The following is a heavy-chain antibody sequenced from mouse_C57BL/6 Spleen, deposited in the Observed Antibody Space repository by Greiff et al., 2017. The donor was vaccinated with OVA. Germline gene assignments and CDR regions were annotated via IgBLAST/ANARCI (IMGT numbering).Heavy chain of an antibody. J-gene: IGHJ2*01. CDR1: GFTFTDYY. CDR2: IRNKANGYTT. CDR3: ARYTPTNFDY. Sequence: EVKLVESGGGLVQPGGSLSLSCAASGFTFTDYYMSWVRQPPGKALEWLGFIRNKANGYTTEYSASVKGRFTISRDNSQSILYLQMNALRAEDSATYYCARYTPTNFDYWGQGTTLTVSS. V-gene: IGHV7-3*01.